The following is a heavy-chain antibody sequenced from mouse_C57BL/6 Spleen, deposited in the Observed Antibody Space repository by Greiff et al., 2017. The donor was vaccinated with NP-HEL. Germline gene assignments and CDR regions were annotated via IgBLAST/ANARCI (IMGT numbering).Heavy chain of an antibody. V-gene: IGHV1-61*01. CDR2: IYPSDSET. CDR1: GYTFTSSW. D-gene: IGHD1-1*01. Sequence: VQLQQPGAELVRPGSSVKLSCKASGYTFTSSWMDWVKQRPGQGLEWIGNIYPSDSETHYNQKFKAKATLTVDKSSSTAYMQLSSLTSEDSAVYYCARRVTTVVEGGYFDYWGQGTTLTVSS. CDR3: ARRVTTVVEGGYFDY. J-gene: IGHJ2*01.